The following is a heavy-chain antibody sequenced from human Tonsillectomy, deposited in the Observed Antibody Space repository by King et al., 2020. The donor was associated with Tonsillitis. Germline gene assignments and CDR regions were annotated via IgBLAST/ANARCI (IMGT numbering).Heavy chain of an antibody. CDR2: IYWNDDK. J-gene: IGHJ4*02. CDR1: GFSLSTSGVA. Sequence: ITLKESGLTLVKPTQTLTLTCTFSGFSLSTSGVAVGWIRQPPGKALEWLALIYWNDDKRYNPSLKSRLTITKDTSKNQVVLTMTNMDPVDTATYYCAHTISPMTTVTPYFDYWGQGTLVTVSS. V-gene: IGHV2-5*01. CDR3: AHTISPMTTVTPYFDY. D-gene: IGHD4-17*01.